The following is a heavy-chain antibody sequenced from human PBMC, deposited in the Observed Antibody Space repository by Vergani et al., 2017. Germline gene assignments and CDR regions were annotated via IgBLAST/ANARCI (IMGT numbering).Heavy chain of an antibody. Sequence: QVQLQESGPGLVKPSETLSLTCTVSGGSISSYYWSWIRQPAGKGLEWIGRIFTTGSTNYNPSLKSRVTISVDTSKNQFSLKLSSVTAADTAVYYCATYTVVTPGWYFDYWGQGTLVTVSS. J-gene: IGHJ4*02. D-gene: IGHD4-23*01. CDR2: IFTTGST. CDR3: ATYTVVTPGWYFDY. CDR1: GGSISSYY. V-gene: IGHV4-4*07.